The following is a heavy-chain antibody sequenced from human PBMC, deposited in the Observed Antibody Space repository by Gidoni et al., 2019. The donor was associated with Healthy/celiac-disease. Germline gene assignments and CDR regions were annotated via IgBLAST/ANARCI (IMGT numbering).Heavy chain of an antibody. J-gene: IGHJ6*02. CDR3: ASDPGRVVPAANYYYGMDV. V-gene: IGHV3-30-3*01. Sequence: QVQLVESGGGVVKPGRSLRLSCAASGFTFSSHARHWVRQPPGKGLEWVAVISYDGSNKYYADSVKGRFTISRDNSKSTLYLQMNSLRAEDTAVYYCASDPGRVVPAANYYYGMDVWGQGTTVTVSS. CDR1: GFTFSSHA. CDR2: ISYDGSNK. D-gene: IGHD2-2*01.